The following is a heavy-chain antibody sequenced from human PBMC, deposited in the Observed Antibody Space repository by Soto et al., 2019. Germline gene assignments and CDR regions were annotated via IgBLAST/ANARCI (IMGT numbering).Heavy chain of an antibody. CDR1: GASISSYY. CDR2: IYYSGST. CDR3: AREIGFSRGLDY. V-gene: IGHV4-59*01. D-gene: IGHD3-3*02. Sequence: SEMLSITCTVSGASISSYYWSWIRQPPGKGLEWIGYIYYSGSTNYNPSLKSRVTISVDTSKNQFSLKLSSVTAADTAVYYCAREIGFSRGLDYWGQGTLVTVSS. J-gene: IGHJ4*02.